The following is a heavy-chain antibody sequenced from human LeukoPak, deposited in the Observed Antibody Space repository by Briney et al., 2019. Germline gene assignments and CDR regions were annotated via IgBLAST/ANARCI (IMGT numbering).Heavy chain of an antibody. CDR3: ARGGRLYSSGWYRRINWFDP. CDR2: INHSGST. J-gene: IGHJ5*02. D-gene: IGHD6-19*01. Sequence: PSETLSLTCAVYGGSFSGYYWSWIRQPPGKGLEWIGEINHSGSTNYNPSLESRVTISVDTSKNQFSLKLSSVTAADTAVYYCARGGRLYSSGWYRRINWFDPWGQGTLVTVSS. CDR1: GGSFSGYY. V-gene: IGHV4-34*01.